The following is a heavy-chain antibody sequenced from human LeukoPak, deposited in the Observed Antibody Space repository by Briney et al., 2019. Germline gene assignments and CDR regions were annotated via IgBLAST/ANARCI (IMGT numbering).Heavy chain of an antibody. D-gene: IGHD2-15*01. Sequence: GGSLRLSCVASGFTFSTYWMNWVRQAPGKGLERVGTISPDGSDKYYVDSVRGRFTISRDNAKTSLYLQINSLRADDTALYFCARGIVVVVGASDHFDYWGQGTLITVSS. CDR3: ARGIVVVVGASDHFDY. V-gene: IGHV3-7*01. CDR2: ISPDGSDK. CDR1: GFTFSTYW. J-gene: IGHJ4*02.